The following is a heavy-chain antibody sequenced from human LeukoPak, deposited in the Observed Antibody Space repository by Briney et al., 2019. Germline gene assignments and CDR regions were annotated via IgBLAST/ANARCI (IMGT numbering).Heavy chain of an antibody. CDR3: ARDVHGDYGSGWFDP. CDR2: IMPLFGTA. CDR1: GGTFNNSA. J-gene: IGHJ5*02. Sequence: ASVKVSCKTSGGTFNNSAMSWVRQAPGQGLGWLGGIMPLFGTAGYAQKFQGRVTITKDESTRTVYLELTSLTSDDTAVYYCARDVHGDYGSGWFDPWGQGTLVSVSS. D-gene: IGHD4-17*01. V-gene: IGHV1-69*05.